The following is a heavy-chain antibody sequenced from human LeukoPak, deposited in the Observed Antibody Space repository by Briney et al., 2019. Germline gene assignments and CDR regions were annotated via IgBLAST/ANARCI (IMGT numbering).Heavy chain of an antibody. Sequence: SETLSLTCTVSGGSISSYYWSWIRQPPGKGLEWIGYIYYSGSTNYNPSLKSRVTISVDTSKNQFSLKLSSVTAADTAVYYCARGYYYDSSSYSHYYYYMDVWGKGTTVTVSS. V-gene: IGHV4-59*12. CDR2: IYYSGST. J-gene: IGHJ6*03. D-gene: IGHD3-22*01. CDR3: ARGYYYDSSSYSHYYYYMDV. CDR1: GGSISSYY.